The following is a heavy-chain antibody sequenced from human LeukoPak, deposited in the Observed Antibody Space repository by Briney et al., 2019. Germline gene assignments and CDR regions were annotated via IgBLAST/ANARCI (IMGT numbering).Heavy chain of an antibody. V-gene: IGHV3-30-3*01. CDR3: ARDQKQLVTFDY. Sequence: PGRSLRLSCAASGFTFSSYAMHWVRQAPGKGLEWVAVISYDGSNKYYADSVKGRFTISRDNSKNTLYLQMNSLRAEDTAVYYCARDQKQLVTFDYWGQGTLATVSS. CDR1: GFTFSSYA. CDR2: ISYDGSNK. J-gene: IGHJ4*02. D-gene: IGHD6-6*01.